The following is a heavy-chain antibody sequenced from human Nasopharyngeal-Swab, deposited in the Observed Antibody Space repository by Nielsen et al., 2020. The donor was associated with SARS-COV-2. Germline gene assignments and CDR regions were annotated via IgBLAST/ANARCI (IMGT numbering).Heavy chain of an antibody. D-gene: IGHD2-8*01. Sequence: ASVKVSCKVSGYTLTELSMHWVRQAPGKGLEWMGGFDPEDGETIYAQKFQGRVTMTEDTSTDTAYMELSSLRAEDTAVYYCAKGDTNGANDAFDIWGQGTMVTVSS. CDR2: FDPEDGET. CDR3: AKGDTNGANDAFDI. CDR1: GYTLTELS. V-gene: IGHV1-24*01. J-gene: IGHJ3*02.